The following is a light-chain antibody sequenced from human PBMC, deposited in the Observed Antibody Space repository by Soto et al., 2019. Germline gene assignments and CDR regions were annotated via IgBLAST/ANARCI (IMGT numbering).Light chain of an antibody. CDR2: GAS. V-gene: IGKV3-20*01. J-gene: IGKJ2*01. Sequence: EIELTQSPDTLSLTPGERATLSCRASQSISSSYFAWYQQKPGQAPRLLIYGASSRATGIPDRFSGSGSGTDFTLTISRLEPADFAVYYCQQYGTSPRMYIFGQGTKLEIK. CDR1: QSISSSY. CDR3: QQYGTSPRMYI.